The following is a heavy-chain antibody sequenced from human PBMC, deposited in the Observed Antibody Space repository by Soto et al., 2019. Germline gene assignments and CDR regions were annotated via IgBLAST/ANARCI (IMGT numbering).Heavy chain of an antibody. D-gene: IGHD3-3*01. Sequence: GSLRLSCAASGITFMSYGMEWVRPAPGKGLEWVALISYDGSNKYYADSVKGRFTISRDNSKNTLYLQMNSLRAEDTAVYYCARDKRDLRFLEWSYYFDYWGQGTLVTVSS. CDR1: GITFMSYG. J-gene: IGHJ4*02. CDR2: ISYDGSNK. V-gene: IGHV3-30*19. CDR3: ARDKRDLRFLEWSYYFDY.